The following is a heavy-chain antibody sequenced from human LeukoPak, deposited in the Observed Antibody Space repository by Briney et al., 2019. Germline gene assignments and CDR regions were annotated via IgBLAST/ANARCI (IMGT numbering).Heavy chain of an antibody. D-gene: IGHD3-9*01. CDR3: AKENQMYYDILTGYYRPFFDY. CDR1: GFTFSSYG. J-gene: IGHJ4*02. Sequence: GEALRLSCAASGFTFSSYGMHWVRQAPGKGLEWVAAMSYYGSKKYYADSVKGRFTISRDNSKNTLYLQMNSERAEDTAVYYCAKENQMYYDILTGYYRPFFDYWGEGTLVTVSS. V-gene: IGHV3-30*18. CDR2: MSYYGSKK.